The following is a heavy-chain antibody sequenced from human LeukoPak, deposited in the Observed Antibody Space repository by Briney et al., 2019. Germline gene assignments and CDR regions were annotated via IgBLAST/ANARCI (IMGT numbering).Heavy chain of an antibody. V-gene: IGHV1-69*13. D-gene: IGHD5-18*01. J-gene: IGHJ6*02. Sequence: SVKVSCKASGGTFSSYAISWVRQAPGQGLEWMGGIIPIFGTANYAQKFQGRVTITADESTSTAYMELSSLRSEDTAVYYCASLWLNYYYYGMDVWGQGTTVTVSS. CDR3: ASLWLNYYYYGMDV. CDR1: GGTFSSYA. CDR2: IIPIFGTA.